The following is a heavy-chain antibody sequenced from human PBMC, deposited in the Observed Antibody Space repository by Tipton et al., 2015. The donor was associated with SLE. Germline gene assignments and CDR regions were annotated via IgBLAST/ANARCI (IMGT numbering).Heavy chain of an antibody. Sequence: TLSLTCAVYGGSFSGYYWSWIRQPPGKGLEWIGEINHSGSTNYNPSLKSRVTISVDTSKNQFSLKLSSVTAADTAVYYCARWGRGSSRKDAFDIWGQGTMVTVSS. D-gene: IGHD6-13*01. CDR1: GGSFSGYY. J-gene: IGHJ3*02. V-gene: IGHV4-34*01. CDR2: INHSGST. CDR3: ARWGRGSSRKDAFDI.